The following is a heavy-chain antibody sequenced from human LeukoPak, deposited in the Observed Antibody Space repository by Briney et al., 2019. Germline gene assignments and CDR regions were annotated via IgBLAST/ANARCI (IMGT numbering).Heavy chain of an antibody. V-gene: IGHV4-59*12. D-gene: IGHD1-26*01. Sequence: PSETLSLTCTVSGGSISSYYWSWIRQPPGKGLEWIGYIYYSGSTNYNPSLKSRVTMSVDTSKNQFSLKLSSVTAADTAVYYCAREDSLGANMIGYWGQGTLVTVSS. CDR2: IYYSGST. CDR1: GGSISSYY. J-gene: IGHJ4*02. CDR3: AREDSLGANMIGY.